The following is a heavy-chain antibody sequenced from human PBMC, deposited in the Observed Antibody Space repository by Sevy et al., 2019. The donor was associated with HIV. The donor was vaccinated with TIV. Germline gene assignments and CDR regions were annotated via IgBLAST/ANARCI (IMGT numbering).Heavy chain of an antibody. CDR1: GYSFTSYW. D-gene: IGHD6-13*01. J-gene: IGHJ3*02. CDR3: ARSVIGSSWYDAFDI. CDR2: IYPGDSDT. Sequence: GESLKISCKGSGYSFTSYWIGWVRQMPGKGLEWMGIIYPGDSDTRYSPSFQGQVTISADKSISTAYLQWSSLKASDTAMYYCARSVIGSSWYDAFDIWGQRAMVTVSS. V-gene: IGHV5-51*01.